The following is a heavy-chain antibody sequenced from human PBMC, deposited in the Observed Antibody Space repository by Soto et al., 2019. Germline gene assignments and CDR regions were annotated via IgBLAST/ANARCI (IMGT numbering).Heavy chain of an antibody. CDR1: GFTVTNKY. Sequence: EVQLVESGGNLIQPGGSLRLSCAASGFTVTNKYMTWVRQAPGKGLEWVSLIYSGGATSYADSVKGRFTISRDNSKDILYLQVNSLRAEDTAVYYCARLDYGDYGWYFDLWGRGTLVTVSS. V-gene: IGHV3-53*01. CDR3: ARLDYGDYGWYFDL. J-gene: IGHJ2*01. D-gene: IGHD4-17*01. CDR2: IYSGGAT.